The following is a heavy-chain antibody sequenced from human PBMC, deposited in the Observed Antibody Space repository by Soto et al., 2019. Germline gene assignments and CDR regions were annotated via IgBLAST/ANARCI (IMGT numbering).Heavy chain of an antibody. CDR3: ARIHNNYNYYHFDS. Sequence: GGSLRLSCIGSGFTFSSYEMNWVRQAPGKGLEWISDIGGSGGSKYYADSVQGRFTISRDNARNSLYLQMDSLTAADTAVYYCARIHNNYNYYHFDSWGHGALVTVSS. CDR2: IGGSGGSK. CDR1: GFTFSSYE. J-gene: IGHJ4*01. D-gene: IGHD3-10*01. V-gene: IGHV3-48*03.